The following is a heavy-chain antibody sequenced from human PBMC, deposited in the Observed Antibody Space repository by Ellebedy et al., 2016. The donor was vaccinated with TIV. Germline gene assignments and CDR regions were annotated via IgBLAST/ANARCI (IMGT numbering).Heavy chain of an antibody. CDR3: ARVDGYSYGYGRRTYYFDH. Sequence: GESLKISCAASGFTFSINLMSWVRQAPGKGLEWLANIKKDGSEKYYVDSVKGRFTISRDNAKNSLYLQMNSLRADGTAVYYCARVDGYSYGYGRRTYYFDHWGQGTPVTVAS. D-gene: IGHD5-18*01. CDR2: IKKDGSEK. V-gene: IGHV3-7*01. CDR1: GFTFSINL. J-gene: IGHJ4*02.